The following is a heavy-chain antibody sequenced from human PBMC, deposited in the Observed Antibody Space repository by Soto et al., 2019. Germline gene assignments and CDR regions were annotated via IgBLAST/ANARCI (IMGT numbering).Heavy chain of an antibody. V-gene: IGHV3-11*05. CDR2: ISSSSSYT. J-gene: IGHJ4*02. CDR1: GFTFSDYY. Sequence: QVQLVESGGGLVKPGGSLRLSCAASGFTFSDYYMSWIRQAPGKGLEWVSYISSSSSYTNYADSVKGRFTISRDNAKNSLYLQINSLRAEDTAVYYCARDEGPRSATDYWGQGTLVTVSS. CDR3: ARDEGPRSATDY.